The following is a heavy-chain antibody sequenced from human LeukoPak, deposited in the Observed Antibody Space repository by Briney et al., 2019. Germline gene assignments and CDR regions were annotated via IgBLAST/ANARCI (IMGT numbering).Heavy chain of an antibody. Sequence: ASVKVSCTASGYTFTDYYMHWVRRAPGQGLEWVGWINPNSGRTNYAQKFQDRVTMTRDTSNNTSYMDLSSLTSDDTAVYYCAREFRTTTWSYDAFDLWGQGTMVTVSS. CDR3: AREFRTTTWSYDAFDL. V-gene: IGHV1-2*02. CDR2: INPNSGRT. J-gene: IGHJ3*01. CDR1: GYTFTDYY. D-gene: IGHD1/OR15-1a*01.